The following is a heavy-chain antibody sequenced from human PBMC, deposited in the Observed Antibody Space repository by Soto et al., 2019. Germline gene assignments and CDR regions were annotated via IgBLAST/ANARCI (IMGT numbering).Heavy chain of an antibody. V-gene: IGHV4-61*01. CDR3: TRERGGGSGSYYEFDY. Sequence: QVQLQESGPGLVKPSETLSLTCTVSGGSVSSGSYYWSWIRQPPGKGLEWIGYIYYSGSTNYNPSLKSRVTISVDTSKNQFSLKLISVTAADTAVYYCTRERGGGSGSYYEFDYWGQGTLVTVSS. CDR1: GGSVSSGSYY. D-gene: IGHD3-10*01. J-gene: IGHJ4*02. CDR2: IYYSGST.